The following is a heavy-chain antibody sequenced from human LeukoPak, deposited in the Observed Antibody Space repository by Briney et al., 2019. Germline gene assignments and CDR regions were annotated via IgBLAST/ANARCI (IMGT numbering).Heavy chain of an antibody. Sequence: SETLSLTCSVFDGSISNYYWSWIRQPPGKGLESIGYAYYSGSTTYNPSLESRVTMSVDTSKNQFSLKLTAVTAADTAVYYCARNSAVATSRSWFDPWGQGTLVTVSS. CDR3: ARNSAVATSRSWFDP. J-gene: IGHJ5*02. D-gene: IGHD6-19*01. V-gene: IGHV4-59*08. CDR1: DGSISNYY. CDR2: AYYSGST.